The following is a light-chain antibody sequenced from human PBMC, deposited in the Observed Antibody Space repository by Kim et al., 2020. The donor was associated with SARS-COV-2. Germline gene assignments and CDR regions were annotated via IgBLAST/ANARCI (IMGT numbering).Light chain of an antibody. CDR3: QQYHLYPYT. CDR2: SAS. V-gene: IGKV1-16*01. Sequence: SASVGDRVTITGRASQNINTYLIWFHQRPGMAPKSQIYSASTLRSGVPSRFRASGSGTDFSLTISSLQPEDFATYYCQQYHLYPYTFGQGTKLEI. CDR1: QNINTY. J-gene: IGKJ2*01.